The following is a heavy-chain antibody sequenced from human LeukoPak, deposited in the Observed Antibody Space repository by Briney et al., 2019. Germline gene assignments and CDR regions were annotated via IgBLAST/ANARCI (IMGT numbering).Heavy chain of an antibody. V-gene: IGHV4-61*01. CDR3: ARAAYSGSYHSDY. J-gene: IGHJ4*02. Sequence: SETLSLTCTVSGVSVNSGSYYWNWIRQPPGKGLEWIGYIYYSGSTNYNPPLKSRVTISVDTSKNQFSLKLSSVTAADTAVYYCARAAYSGSYHSDYWGQGTLVTVSS. CDR2: IYYSGST. CDR1: GVSVNSGSYY. D-gene: IGHD1-26*01.